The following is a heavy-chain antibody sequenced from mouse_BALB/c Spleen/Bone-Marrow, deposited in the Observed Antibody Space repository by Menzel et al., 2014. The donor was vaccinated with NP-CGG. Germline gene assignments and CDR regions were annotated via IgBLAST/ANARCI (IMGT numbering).Heavy chain of an antibody. CDR3: ARSSYGYDRQAYFFDY. V-gene: IGHV5-17*02. Sequence: EVNVVESGGGLVQPGGSRKLSCAASGFTFSNFGMHWVRQAPEKGLEWVAYISSGSSTIYYADTVKGRFTISRDNPKNTLFLQMTSLRSEDTAMYYCARSSYGYDRQAYFFDYWGQGTTLTVSS. CDR2: ISSGSSTI. D-gene: IGHD2-2*01. J-gene: IGHJ2*01. CDR1: GFTFSNFG.